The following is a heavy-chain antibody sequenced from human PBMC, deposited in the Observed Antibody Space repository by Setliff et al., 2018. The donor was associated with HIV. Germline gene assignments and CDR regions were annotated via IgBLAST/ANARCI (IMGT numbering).Heavy chain of an antibody. D-gene: IGHD6-13*01. J-gene: IGHJ3*02. CDR1: GYTFTSYG. CDR3: ARDSNPRRSWYSGDAFDI. V-gene: IGHV1-18*01. CDR2: ISAYNGNT. Sequence: ASVKVSCKASGYTFTSYGTSWVRQAPGQGLEWMGWISAYNGNTNYAQKLQGRVTMTTDTSTSTAYMELRSLRSDDTAVYYCARDSNPRRSWYSGDAFDIWGQGTMVTVSS.